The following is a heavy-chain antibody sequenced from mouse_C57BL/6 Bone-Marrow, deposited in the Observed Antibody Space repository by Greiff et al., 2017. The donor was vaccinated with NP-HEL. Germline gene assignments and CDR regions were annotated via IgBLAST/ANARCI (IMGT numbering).Heavy chain of an antibody. CDR1: GFPIPSGYY. V-gene: IGHV12-3*01. CDR3: AGDYDGYWYFDV. D-gene: IGHD2-3*01. CDR2: ITHSGET. J-gene: IGHJ1*03. Sequence: VMLVESGPGLVKPSQSLFLTCSITGFPIPSGYYWIWIRQSPGKPLEWMGYITHSGETFYNPSLQSPISITRETSKNQFFLQLNSVTTEDTAMYYCAGDYDGYWYFDVWGTGTTVTVSS.